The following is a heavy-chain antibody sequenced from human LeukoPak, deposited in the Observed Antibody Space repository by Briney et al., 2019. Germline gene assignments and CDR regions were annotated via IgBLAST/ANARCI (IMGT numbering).Heavy chain of an antibody. J-gene: IGHJ3*01. CDR1: GFTFDDYS. CDR2: ISWDGSDT. CDR3: AKDLNTAWGDAFDV. V-gene: IGHV3-43*01. Sequence: PGGSLRLSCAASGFTFDDYSMHWVRQRPGKGLEWVSLISWDGSDTDYGVSVKGRLSISRGNSQNSLYLQMNRLRTEDTALYYCAKDLNTAWGDAFDVWGQGTMVSVSS. D-gene: IGHD3-16*01.